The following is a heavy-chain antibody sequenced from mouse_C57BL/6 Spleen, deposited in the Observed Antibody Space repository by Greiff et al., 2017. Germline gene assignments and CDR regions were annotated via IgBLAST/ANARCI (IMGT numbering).Heavy chain of an antibody. CDR2: IYPSDSET. D-gene: IGHD2-2*01. V-gene: IGHV1-61*01. Sequence: QVQLQQPGAELVRPGSSVKLSCKASGYTFTSYWMDWVKQRPGQGLEWIGNIYPSDSETHYNQKFKDKATLTVEKSSSTAYMQRSSLTSEDSAVDYCARADGYHYFDYWGQGTTLTVSS. CDR3: ARADGYHYFDY. CDR1: GYTFTSYW. J-gene: IGHJ2*01.